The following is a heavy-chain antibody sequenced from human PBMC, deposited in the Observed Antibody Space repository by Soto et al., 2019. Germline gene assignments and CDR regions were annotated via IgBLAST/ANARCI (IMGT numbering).Heavy chain of an antibody. D-gene: IGHD2-2*01. V-gene: IGHV1-46*01. J-gene: IGHJ6*02. CDR2: INPSGGST. CDR1: GYTFTTYH. Sequence: QVQLVQSGAEVKKPGASVKVSCKASGYTFTTYHMHWVRQAPGQGLAWMGIINPSGGSTSYSQRFQGRVTMTRDTSTRPVYMELSSLRSEDTAVYYCGGFISTSFGMDVWGQGTTVTVSS. CDR3: GGFISTSFGMDV.